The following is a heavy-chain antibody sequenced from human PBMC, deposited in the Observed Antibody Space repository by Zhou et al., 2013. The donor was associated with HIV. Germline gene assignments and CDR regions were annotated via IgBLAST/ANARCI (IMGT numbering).Heavy chain of an antibody. J-gene: IGHJ6*02. CDR2: IIPIFGKP. CDR1: GGTFSNYA. Sequence: QVQLVQSGAEVKKPGSSVKVSCKASGGTFSNYAISWVRQAPGQGLEWMGGIIPIFGKPNYAQKFQGRVTITADESTTTAYMELSSLRSEDTAVYYCARGEGLSGSYNLILYYYYGMDVWGQGTTVTVSS. D-gene: IGHD3-10*01. CDR3: ARGEGLSGSYNLILYYYYGMDV. V-gene: IGHV1-69*12.